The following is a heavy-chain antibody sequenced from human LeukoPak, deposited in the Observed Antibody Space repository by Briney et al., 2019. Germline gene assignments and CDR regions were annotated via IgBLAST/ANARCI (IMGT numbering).Heavy chain of an antibody. CDR2: ISSNGGST. V-gene: IGHV3-64*01. CDR1: GFTFSSYG. CDR3: ARDRERGYSHGYAFDY. Sequence: GGSLRLSCAASGFTFSSYGMHWVRQAPGKGLECVSSISSNGGSTYYANSVKGRFTITRDNSKDTLYLQMGSLRADDMAVYYCARDRERGYSHGYAFDYWGQGTLVTVSS. J-gene: IGHJ4*02. D-gene: IGHD5-18*01.